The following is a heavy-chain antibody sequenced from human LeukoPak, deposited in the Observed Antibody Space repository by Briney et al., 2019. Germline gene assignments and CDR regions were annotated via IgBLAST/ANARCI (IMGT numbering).Heavy chain of an antibody. V-gene: IGHV3-30-3*01. CDR3: AMRRRYSAFDI. D-gene: IGHD1-14*01. CDR2: ISYDGSNK. Sequence: GGSLRLSCAASGFTFSSYAMHWVRQAPGKGLEWEAVISYDGSNKYYADSVKGRFTISRDNSKNTLYLQMNSLRAEDTAVYYCAMRRRYSAFDIWGQGTMVTVSS. CDR1: GFTFSSYA. J-gene: IGHJ3*02.